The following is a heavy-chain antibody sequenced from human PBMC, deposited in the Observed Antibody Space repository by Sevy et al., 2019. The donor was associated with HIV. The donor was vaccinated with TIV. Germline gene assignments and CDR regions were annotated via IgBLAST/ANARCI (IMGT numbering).Heavy chain of an antibody. CDR2: IKQDGSHR. CDR3: ARAGPLGDLDHFDH. V-gene: IGHV3-7*03. CDR1: GFTFSSYW. J-gene: IGHJ4*02. Sequence: GGSLRLSCIGSGFTFSSYWMNWVRQAPGKGLEWVATIKQDGSHRDSVDSVKGRFTISRDNGKNSLYLQMNSLRAEDTAVYYCARAGPLGDLDHFDHWRQGTLVTVSS. D-gene: IGHD4-17*01.